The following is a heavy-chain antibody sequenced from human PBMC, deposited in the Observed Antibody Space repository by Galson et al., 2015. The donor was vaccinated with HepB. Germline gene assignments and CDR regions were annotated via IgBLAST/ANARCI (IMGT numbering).Heavy chain of an antibody. Sequence: SVKVSCKASGYTFTGYYMHWVRQAPGQGLEWMGRINPNSGGTNYAQKFQGRVTMTRDTSISTAYMELSRLRSDDTAVYYCARVLPRYCSGGSCGNWFDPWGQGTLVTVSS. V-gene: IGHV1-2*06. CDR1: GYTFTGYY. CDR3: ARVLPRYCSGGSCGNWFDP. CDR2: INPNSGGT. D-gene: IGHD2-15*01. J-gene: IGHJ5*02.